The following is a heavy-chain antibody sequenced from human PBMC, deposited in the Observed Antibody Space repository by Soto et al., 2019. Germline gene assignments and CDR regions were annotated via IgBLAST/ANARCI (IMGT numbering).Heavy chain of an antibody. J-gene: IGHJ3*02. CDR1: GYSFPTSW. CDR2: IYPGDSDT. D-gene: IGHD1-26*01. Sequence: PGESLKISCQGSGYSFPTSWIGWVRQISGKGLEWMGIIYPGDSDTRYSPSFQGQVTISVDKSISTAYLQWSSLKASDTAIYYCARASIVGATTNAFDIWGQGTMVTVSS. CDR3: ARASIVGATTNAFDI. V-gene: IGHV5-51*01.